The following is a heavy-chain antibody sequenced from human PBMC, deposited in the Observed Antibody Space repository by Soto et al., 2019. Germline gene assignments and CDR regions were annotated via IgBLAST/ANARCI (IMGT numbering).Heavy chain of an antibody. V-gene: IGHV3-23*01. J-gene: IGHJ6*02. Sequence: PGGSLRLSCAASGFTFSSYAMSLVRQAPGKGLEWVSSISGSGGSTYYADSVKGRFTISRDNSKNTLYLQMNSLRAEDTAVYYCAKTSSGWYGTYYYYYYGMDVWGQGTKVTVSS. CDR2: ISGSGGST. D-gene: IGHD6-19*01. CDR3: AKTSSGWYGTYYYYYYGMDV. CDR1: GFTFSSYA.